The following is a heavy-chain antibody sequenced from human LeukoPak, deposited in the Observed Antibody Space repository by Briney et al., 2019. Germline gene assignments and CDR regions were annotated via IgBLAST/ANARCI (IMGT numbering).Heavy chain of an antibody. CDR1: GYTLNSYY. D-gene: IGHD4-17*01. J-gene: IGHJ4*02. Sequence: GASMKVSCKASGYTLNSYYMHWVRQAPGQGLEWMGIINPSGGSTSYAQRFQGRVTMTRDTSTSTVYMELSSLRSEDTAVYYCARESYGEEDNWGQGTLVTVSS. CDR2: INPSGGST. CDR3: ARESYGEEDN. V-gene: IGHV1-46*02.